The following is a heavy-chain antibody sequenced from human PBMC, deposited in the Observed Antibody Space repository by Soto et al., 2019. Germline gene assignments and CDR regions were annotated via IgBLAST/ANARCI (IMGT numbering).Heavy chain of an antibody. Sequence: GASVKVSCKASGYTFTSYAMHWVRQAPGQRLEWMGWINAGNGNTKYSQKFQGRVAITRDTSASTAYMELSSLRSEDTAVYYCARDNDYGVAYYWGQGTLVPVSA. J-gene: IGHJ4*02. CDR1: GYTFTSYA. D-gene: IGHD4-17*01. V-gene: IGHV1-3*01. CDR2: INAGNGNT. CDR3: ARDNDYGVAYY.